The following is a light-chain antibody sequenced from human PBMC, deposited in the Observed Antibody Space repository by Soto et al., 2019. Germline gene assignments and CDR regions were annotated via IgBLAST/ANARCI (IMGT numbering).Light chain of an antibody. Sequence: DIQMTQSPSTLSASVGDRVTITCRASQSISSWLAWYQQKPGKAPKLLIYKASSLESGVPSRFRGSGSGTELTLTISSLQPDDFATYYCQQYNSYSTFGQGTKVEIK. CDR3: QQYNSYST. V-gene: IGKV1-5*03. J-gene: IGKJ1*01. CDR1: QSISSW. CDR2: KAS.